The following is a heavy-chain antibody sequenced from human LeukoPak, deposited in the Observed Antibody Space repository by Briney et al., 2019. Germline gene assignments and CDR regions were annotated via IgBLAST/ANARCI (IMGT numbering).Heavy chain of an antibody. CDR3: ARDFGVTVVRGIIITYYGMDV. Sequence: PGGSLRLSCAAPGFTFSSYWMSWVRQAPGKGLEWVANIKQDGGETYYVDSVKGRFTISRDNTKNSLFLQMNSPRAEDTAVYYCARDFGVTVVRGIIITYYGMDVWGQGTTVTVSS. D-gene: IGHD3-10*01. CDR2: IKQDGGET. V-gene: IGHV3-7*01. J-gene: IGHJ6*02. CDR1: GFTFSSYW.